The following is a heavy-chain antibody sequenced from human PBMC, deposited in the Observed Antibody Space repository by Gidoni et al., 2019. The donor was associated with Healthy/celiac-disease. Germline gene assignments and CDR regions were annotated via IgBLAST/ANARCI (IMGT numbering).Heavy chain of an antibody. D-gene: IGHD2-21*01. CDR1: GGSFSGYY. J-gene: IGHJ3*02. CDR3: ARVEVPSGGDWADAFDI. V-gene: IGHV4-34*01. Sequence: QVQLQQWGAGLLKPSETLSLTCAVYGGSFSGYYWSWIRQPPGKGLKWIGEINHSGSTNYNPSLKSRVTISVDTSKNQFSLKLSSVTAADTAVYYCARVEVPSGGDWADAFDIWGQGTMVTVSS. CDR2: INHSGST.